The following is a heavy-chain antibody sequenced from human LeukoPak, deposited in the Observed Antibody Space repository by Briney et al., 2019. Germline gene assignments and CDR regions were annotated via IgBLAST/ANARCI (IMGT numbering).Heavy chain of an antibody. Sequence: SETLSLTCTVSGGSISSYYWSWIRQPPGKGLEWIGYIYYSGSTNYNPSLKSRVTISVDTSKNQFSLKLSSVTAADTAVYYCAREEKGDILTGQGVYFDYWGQGTLVTVSS. CDR2: IYYSGST. CDR3: AREEKGDILTGQGVYFDY. CDR1: GGSISSYY. D-gene: IGHD3-9*01. V-gene: IGHV4-59*01. J-gene: IGHJ4*02.